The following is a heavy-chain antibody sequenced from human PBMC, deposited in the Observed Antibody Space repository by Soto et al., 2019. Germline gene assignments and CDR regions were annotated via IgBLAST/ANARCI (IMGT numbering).Heavy chain of an antibody. J-gene: IGHJ2*01. D-gene: IGHD4-17*01. CDR3: AKDRDGDLYWYFDL. V-gene: IGHV3-30*18. CDR1: GFTFSSYG. CDR2: ISYDGSNK. Sequence: GRSLRLSCAASGFTFSSYGMHWVRQAPGKGLEWVAVISYDGSNKYYADSVKGRFTISRDNSKNTLYLQMNSLRAEDTAVYYCAKDRDGDLYWYFDLWGRGTLVTVSS.